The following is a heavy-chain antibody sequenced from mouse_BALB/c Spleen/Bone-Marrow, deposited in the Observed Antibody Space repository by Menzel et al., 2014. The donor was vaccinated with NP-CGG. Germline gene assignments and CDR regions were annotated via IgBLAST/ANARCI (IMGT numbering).Heavy chain of an antibody. D-gene: IGHD1-2*01. CDR1: GFTFSSYT. CDR2: ISNGGGST. V-gene: IGHV5-12-2*01. CDR3: ARRSAATYYLDY. Sequence: EVMLVESGGGLVQPGGSLKLSCAASGFTFSSYTMSWVRQTPEKRLEWVAYISNGGGSTYYPDTVKGRFTISRDNAKNTLYLQMSSLKSEDTAMYYCARRSAATYYLDYWGQGTTLTVSS. J-gene: IGHJ2*01.